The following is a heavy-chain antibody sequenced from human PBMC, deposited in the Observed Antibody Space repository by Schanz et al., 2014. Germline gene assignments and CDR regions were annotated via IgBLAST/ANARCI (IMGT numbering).Heavy chain of an antibody. CDR3: ARGGPAYYFDD. CDR2: VSSDGNND. CDR1: GFTFTNYA. Sequence: VQLVESGGGLVQPGGSLRLSCAASGFTFTNYAMSWVRQAPGKGLEWVALVSSDGNNDYYTDSVKGRFTISRDNSKNTVHLQMNSLRAEDTAVYYCARGGPAYYFDDWGQGTLVTVAS. J-gene: IGHJ4*02. V-gene: IGHV3-30*03.